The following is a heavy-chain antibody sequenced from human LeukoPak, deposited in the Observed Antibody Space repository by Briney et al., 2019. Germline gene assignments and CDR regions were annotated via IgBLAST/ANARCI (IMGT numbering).Heavy chain of an antibody. V-gene: IGHV3-21*01. J-gene: IGHJ3*02. CDR1: GFTFSSYS. Sequence: GGSLRLSCAASGFTFSSYSMNWVRQAPGKGLEWVSSISSSSSYIYYADSVKGRFTISRDNAKNSLYLQMNSLRAEVTAVYYCARVLPQVLRFLEWSNDAFDIWGQGTMVTVSS. CDR3: ARVLPQVLRFLEWSNDAFDI. D-gene: IGHD3-3*01. CDR2: ISSSSSYI.